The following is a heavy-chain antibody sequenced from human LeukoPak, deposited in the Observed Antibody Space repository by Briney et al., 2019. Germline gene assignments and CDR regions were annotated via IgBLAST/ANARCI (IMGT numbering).Heavy chain of an antibody. CDR2: IYTGGST. CDR1: GFTVSSNY. CDR3: ARADYENWFDP. Sequence: GGSLRRSCVASGFTVSSNYMSWVRQAPGKGLEWVSVIYTGGSTYYADSVKGRSTISRDNSKNTLYLQMNSLRDEDTAVYYCARADYENWFDPWGQGTLVTVSS. V-gene: IGHV3-53*01. D-gene: IGHD3-22*01. J-gene: IGHJ5*02.